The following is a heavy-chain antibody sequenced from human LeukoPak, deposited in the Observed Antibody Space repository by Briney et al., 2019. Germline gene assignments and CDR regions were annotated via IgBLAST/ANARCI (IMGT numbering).Heavy chain of an antibody. CDR2: ISYDGSNK. J-gene: IGHJ4*02. D-gene: IGHD3-16*02. CDR3: ARGSLRFDY. V-gene: IGHV3-30*14. Sequence: GGSLRLSCAASGFIVSNNYMSWVRQAPGKGLEWVAVISYDGSNKYYADSVKGRFTISRDNSKNTLYLQMNSLRAEDTAVYYCARGSLRFDYWGQGTLVTVSS. CDR1: GFIVSNNY.